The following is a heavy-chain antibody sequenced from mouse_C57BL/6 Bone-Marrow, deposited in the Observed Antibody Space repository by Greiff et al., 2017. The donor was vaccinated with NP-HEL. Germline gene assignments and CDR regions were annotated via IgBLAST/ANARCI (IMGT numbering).Heavy chain of an antibody. Sequence: DVHLVESGAELVRPGASVKLSCTASGFNIKDDYMHWVKQRPEQGLEWIGWIDPENGDTEYASKFQGKATITADTSSNTAYLQLSSLTSEDTAVYYCTRGWLLRAYAMDYWGQGTSVTVSS. CDR1: GFNIKDDY. V-gene: IGHV14-4*01. CDR2: IDPENGDT. CDR3: TRGWLLRAYAMDY. J-gene: IGHJ4*01. D-gene: IGHD2-3*01.